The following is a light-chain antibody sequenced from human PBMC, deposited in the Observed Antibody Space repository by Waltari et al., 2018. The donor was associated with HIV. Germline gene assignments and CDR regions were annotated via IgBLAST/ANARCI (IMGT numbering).Light chain of an antibody. CDR3: YSTDSSGKGV. Sequence: SYEPTQAPLVSVSPGKTARNTCSGPLSPYKYPLLYQQKSGQTPVAVISEGYKRPSGIPERFSGSRSGTTATLTITGAQVDDEGDYYCYSTDSSGKGVFGGGTKLTVV. CDR2: EGY. V-gene: IGLV3-10*01. J-gene: IGLJ3*02. CDR1: LSPYKY.